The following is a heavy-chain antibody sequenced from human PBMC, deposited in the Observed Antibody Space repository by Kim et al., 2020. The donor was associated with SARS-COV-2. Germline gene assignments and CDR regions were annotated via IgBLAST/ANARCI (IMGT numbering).Heavy chain of an antibody. V-gene: IGHV3-7*01. J-gene: IGHJ6*02. CDR1: GFTFSNYW. CDR3: ASAMDV. Sequence: GGSLRLSCAASGFTFSNYWMHWVRQAPGSGLEWVANINQEGSKKFYVDSVKGRFTISRDNAQNSVFLQLIIVRAEDTAAYYCASAMDVWAQGTTVTVSS. CDR2: INQEGSKK.